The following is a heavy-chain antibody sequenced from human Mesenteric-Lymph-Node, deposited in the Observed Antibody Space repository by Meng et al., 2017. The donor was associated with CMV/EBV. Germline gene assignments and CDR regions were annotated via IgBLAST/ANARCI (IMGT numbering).Heavy chain of an antibody. CDR3: ARMTTAMVTDGMDV. J-gene: IGHJ6*02. Sequence: SGPTLVKPTETLTLTCTVSGFSLSNARMGVSWIRQPPGKALEWLAHIFSNDEKSYSTSLKSRLTISKDISKSQVVLTMTNMDPVDTATYYCARMTTAMVTDGMDVWGQGTTVTVSS. V-gene: IGHV2-26*01. CDR1: GFSLSNARMG. CDR2: IFSNDEK. D-gene: IGHD5-18*01.